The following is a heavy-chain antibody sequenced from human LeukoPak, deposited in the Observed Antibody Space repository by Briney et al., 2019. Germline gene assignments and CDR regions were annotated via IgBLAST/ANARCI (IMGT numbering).Heavy chain of an antibody. Sequence: PGGSLRLSCAASGFTVSSNYMSWVRQAPGKGLEWVSVIYSGGSTYYADSVKGRFTISRDNSKNTLYLQMNSLRAEDTAVYYCAKSSSSSPFDYWGQGTLVTVSS. J-gene: IGHJ4*02. D-gene: IGHD6-6*01. CDR2: IYSGGST. CDR1: GFTVSSNY. CDR3: AKSSSSSPFDY. V-gene: IGHV3-66*01.